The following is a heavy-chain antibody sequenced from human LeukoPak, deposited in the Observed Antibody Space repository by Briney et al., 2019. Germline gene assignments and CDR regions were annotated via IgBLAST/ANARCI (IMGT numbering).Heavy chain of an antibody. CDR2: IYSGGST. D-gene: IGHD2-2*01. J-gene: IGHJ5*02. V-gene: IGHV3-53*01. CDR3: ARELGYCSSTSCYNWFDP. CDR1: GFTFSSYS. Sequence: GGSLRLSCAASGFTFSSYSMNWVRQAPGKGLEWVSVIYSGGSTYYADSVKGRFTISRDNSKNTLYLQMNSLRAEDTAVYYCARELGYCSSTSCYNWFDPWGQGTLVTVSS.